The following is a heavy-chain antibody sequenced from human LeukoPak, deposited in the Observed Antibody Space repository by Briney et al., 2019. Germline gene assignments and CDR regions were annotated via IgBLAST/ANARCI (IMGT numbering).Heavy chain of an antibody. CDR1: GGSISSYY. CDR2: IYYSGST. D-gene: IGHD4-23*01. J-gene: IGHJ4*02. CDR3: ARGGTVGSHDY. V-gene: IGHV4-59*01. Sequence: SETLSLTSTVSGGSISSYYWSWIRQPPGKGLEWIGYIYYSGSTNYNPSLKSRVTISVDTSKNQFSLKLSSVTAADTAVYYCARGGTVGSHDYWGQGTLVTVSS.